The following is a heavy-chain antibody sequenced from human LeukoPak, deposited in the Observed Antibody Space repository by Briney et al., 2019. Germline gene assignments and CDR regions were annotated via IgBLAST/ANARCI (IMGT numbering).Heavy chain of an antibody. CDR3: AKASNWDYYFDY. D-gene: IGHD7-27*01. Sequence: GGSLRLSCAASGFTFSSYGMHWVRQAPGKGREWVAFIRYDGSNKYYADSVKGRFTISRDNSKNTLYLQMNSLRAEDTAVYYCAKASNWDYYFDYWGQGTLVTVSS. V-gene: IGHV3-30*02. CDR1: GFTFSSYG. CDR2: IRYDGSNK. J-gene: IGHJ4*02.